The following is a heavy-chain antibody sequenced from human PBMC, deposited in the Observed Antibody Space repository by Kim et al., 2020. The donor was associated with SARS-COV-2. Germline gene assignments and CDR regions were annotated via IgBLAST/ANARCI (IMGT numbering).Heavy chain of an antibody. CDR2: VNTNSGGT. J-gene: IGHJ2*01. CDR1: GHTFTGSY. Sequence: ASVKVSCEASGHTFTGSYIHWMRQVPGQGLEWMGRVNTNSGGTNYPQKFQGRVTMTRDTSTRTAYMELSRLTSDDAGVYYCARSDITLPGRWFLDVWGRG. V-gene: IGHV1-2*05. CDR3: ARSDITLPGRWFLDV. D-gene: IGHD6-19*01.